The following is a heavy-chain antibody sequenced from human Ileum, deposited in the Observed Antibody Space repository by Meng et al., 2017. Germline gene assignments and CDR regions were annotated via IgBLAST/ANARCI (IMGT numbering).Heavy chain of an antibody. CDR1: VGSFSGYY. D-gene: IGHD7-27*01. V-gene: IGHV4-34*01. CDR3: ARDHWGSLDY. J-gene: IGHJ4*02. Sequence: VHLQRGGAGLLKPSGTLSLTCAVYVGSFSGYYWSGIRQPPGKGLEWIGEINHSGSTNYNPSLKSRVTISVDTSKNQFSLKLSSVTAADTAVYYCARDHWGSLDYWGQGILVTVSS. CDR2: INHSGST.